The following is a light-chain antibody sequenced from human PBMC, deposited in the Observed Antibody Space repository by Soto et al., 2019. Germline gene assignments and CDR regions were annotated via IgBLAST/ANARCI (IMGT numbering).Light chain of an antibody. V-gene: IGKV1-27*01. CDR2: AAS. Sequence: DIQMTQSPSSLSASVGDRVTITCRASQGISNYLAWYQQIPGKVPKLLISAASTLQSGVPSRFSGSGSWTDFTLTISSLQPEDVATYYCQKYTNVPAFGGGPKVEIK. CDR1: QGISNY. CDR3: QKYTNVPA. J-gene: IGKJ4*01.